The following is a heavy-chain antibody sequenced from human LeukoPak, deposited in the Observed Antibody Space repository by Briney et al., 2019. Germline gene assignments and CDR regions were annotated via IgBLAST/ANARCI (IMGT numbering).Heavy chain of an antibody. D-gene: IGHD2-15*01. V-gene: IGHV4-59*12. CDR1: GGSLSDYY. CDR3: ARDNGVVDAFDI. CDR2: IYYTGST. Sequence: SETLSLTCTVSGGSLSDYYWTWVRQPPGKGLEWIGYIYYTGSTNYNPSLKSRVTISVDTSKNQFSLKLSSVTAADTAVYYCARDNGVVDAFDIWGQGTMVTVSS. J-gene: IGHJ3*02.